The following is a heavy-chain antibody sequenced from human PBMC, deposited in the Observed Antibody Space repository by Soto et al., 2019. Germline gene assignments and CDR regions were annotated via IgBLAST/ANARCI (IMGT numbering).Heavy chain of an antibody. CDR2: VSSSGGST. Sequence: EVQLLESGGGLVQPGGSLRLSCAASGFTFSSYAMRWVRQAPGKGLEWVLAVSSSGGSTYYADSVKGRFTISRDNSKNTLYLQMTSLRAEDTAVYYCAKYSTSWRGGQFDYWGQGTLVTVSS. D-gene: IGHD6-13*01. CDR1: GFTFSSYA. V-gene: IGHV3-23*01. CDR3: AKYSTSWRGGQFDY. J-gene: IGHJ4*02.